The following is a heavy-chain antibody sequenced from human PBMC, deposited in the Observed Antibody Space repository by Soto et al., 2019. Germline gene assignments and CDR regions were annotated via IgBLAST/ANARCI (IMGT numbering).Heavy chain of an antibody. CDR2: ISSSGTYI. J-gene: IGHJ3*02. V-gene: IGHV3-21*01. Sequence: GGSLRLSCAASGFAASGFAFSNYNMNWVRQAPGKGLEWVSSISSSGTYIYYADSVKGRFTVSRANAENPLYLTLNRLRAEDTAVYYCAGGYIGMEVAASEPSVGNSAAFDIWGRGTMGNVSS. D-gene: IGHD2-15*01. CDR3: AGGYIGMEVAASEPSVGNSAAFDI. CDR1: GFAFSNYN.